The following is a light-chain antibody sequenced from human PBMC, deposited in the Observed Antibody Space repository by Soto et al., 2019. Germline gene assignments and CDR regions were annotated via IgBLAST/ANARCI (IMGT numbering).Light chain of an antibody. CDR2: AAY. J-gene: IGKJ4*01. CDR1: QSISTY. CDR3: QQSSSAPRS. Sequence: DIQMTQSPSSLSASIGDRVTIACRASQSISTYVNWYQQKLGEAPKLLIYAAYSLQSGVPLRFNGSGSGTDFTLTINSLQPEDFATYYCQQSSSAPRSFGGGTRVAIK. V-gene: IGKV1-39*01.